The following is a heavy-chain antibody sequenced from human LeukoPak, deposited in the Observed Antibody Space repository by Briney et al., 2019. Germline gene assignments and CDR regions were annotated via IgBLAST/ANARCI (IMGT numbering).Heavy chain of an antibody. Sequence: PSETLSLTCAVSGGSISSSNWWSWVRQPPGKGLEWIGEIYHSGSTNYNPSLKSRVTISVDTSKNQFSLKLSSVTAADTAVYYCAREGSFDDSSGYSDYWGQGTLVTVSS. CDR2: IYHSGST. CDR3: AREGSFDDSSGYSDY. J-gene: IGHJ4*02. V-gene: IGHV4-4*02. D-gene: IGHD3-22*01. CDR1: GGSISSSNW.